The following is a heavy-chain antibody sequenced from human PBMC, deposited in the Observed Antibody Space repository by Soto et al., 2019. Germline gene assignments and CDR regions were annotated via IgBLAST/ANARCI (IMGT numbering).Heavy chain of an antibody. D-gene: IGHD1-7*01. CDR2: TYYRSKWYN. Sequence: SQTLSLTCAISGDSVSSNSAAWNWIRQSPSRGLEWLGRTYYRSKWYNDYAVSVQSRITINPDTSKNQFSLQLNSATPKDTSVYYCARDVKLELRAFDIWGQGTMVTVSS. V-gene: IGHV6-1*01. CDR3: ARDVKLELRAFDI. CDR1: GDSVSSNSAA. J-gene: IGHJ3*02.